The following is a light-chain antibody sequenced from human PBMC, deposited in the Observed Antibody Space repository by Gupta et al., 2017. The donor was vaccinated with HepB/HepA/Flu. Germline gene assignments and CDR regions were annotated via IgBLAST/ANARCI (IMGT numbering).Light chain of an antibody. CDR1: KLGDKY. Sequence: SYALTQPPSVSVSPGQTASITCSGDKLGDKYACWYQQKPGQSPVLGIYQDSKRPSGIPERFSCSNSGKKANPTLSGTQAMDEADYDCQAWDSRAAAYVFGTGTKVTVL. CDR2: QDS. J-gene: IGLJ1*01. CDR3: QAWDSRAAAYV. V-gene: IGLV3-1*01.